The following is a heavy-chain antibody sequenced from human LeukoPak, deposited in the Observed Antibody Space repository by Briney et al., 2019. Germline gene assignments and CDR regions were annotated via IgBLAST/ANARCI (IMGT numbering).Heavy chain of an antibody. D-gene: IGHD1-1*01. CDR2: IYRSGST. Sequence: PSESLSLTCTVSGYSISSGYNWGWIRQPPGKGLEWIGNIYRSGSTYYNPSLRSRVTISVDTSKNQFSLKLSSVTAADTAVYYCGRVNWILEYWGQGTLVTVSS. V-gene: IGHV4-38-2*02. CDR1: GYSISSGYN. J-gene: IGHJ1*01. CDR3: GRVNWILEY.